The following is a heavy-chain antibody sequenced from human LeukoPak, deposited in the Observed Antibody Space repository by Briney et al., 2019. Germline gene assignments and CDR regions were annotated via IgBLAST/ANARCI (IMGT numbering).Heavy chain of an antibody. CDR2: ISAYNGNT. V-gene: IGHV1-18*01. D-gene: IGHD3-22*01. Sequence: ASVKVSCKTSGYTFTNFGISWVRQAPGQGLEWMGWISAYNGNTNYAQKLQGRATMTTDTSTSTAYMELRSLTSDDTAVYYCTREVFDNSGSNSDYWGQGTLVTVSS. J-gene: IGHJ4*02. CDR1: GYTFTNFG. CDR3: TREVFDNSGSNSDY.